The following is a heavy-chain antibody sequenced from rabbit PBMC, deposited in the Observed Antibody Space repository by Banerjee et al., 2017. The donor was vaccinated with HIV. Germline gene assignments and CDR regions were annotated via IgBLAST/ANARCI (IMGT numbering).Heavy chain of an antibody. CDR2: IYAGSSGTT. CDR1: GFSFSGSYW. Sequence: QSLEESGGDLVKPGASLTLTCTASGFSFSGSYWICWVRQAPGKGLEWIACIYAGSSGTTYYASWAKGRFTISKTSSTTVTLQMTSLTAADTATYFCARVLDVTGEGYGMWGQGTLVTVS. D-gene: IGHD5-1*01. CDR3: ARVLDVTGEGYGM. J-gene: IGHJ3*01. V-gene: IGHV1S40*01.